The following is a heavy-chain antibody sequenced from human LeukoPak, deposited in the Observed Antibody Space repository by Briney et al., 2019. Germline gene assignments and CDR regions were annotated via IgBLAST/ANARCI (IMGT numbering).Heavy chain of an antibody. CDR1: GYSISSGYY. CDR2: IYHSGST. CDR3: ARDTRAGDFDY. V-gene: IGHV4-38-2*02. Sequence: SETLSLTCTVSGYSISSGYYWGWIRQPPGKGLEWIGSIYHSGSTYYNPSLKSRATISVDTSKNQFSLKLSSVTAADTAVYYCARDTRAGDFDYWGQGTLVTVSS. J-gene: IGHJ4*02. D-gene: IGHD6-19*01.